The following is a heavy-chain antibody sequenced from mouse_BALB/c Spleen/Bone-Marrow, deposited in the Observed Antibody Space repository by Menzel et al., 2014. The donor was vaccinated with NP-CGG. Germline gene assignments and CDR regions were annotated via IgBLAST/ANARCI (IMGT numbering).Heavy chain of an antibody. D-gene: IGHD2-4*01. CDR1: GFSLTGYG. V-gene: IGHV2-6-7*01. Sequence: VHLVESGPGLVSPSQSLSITCTVSGFSLTGYGVSWVRQPPGEGLEWLGMIWGDGSTDYNSALKSRLSISKDNSKSQVFLKMNSLQTDDTARYYCARDSFLITRALDYWGQGTSVTVSS. J-gene: IGHJ4*01. CDR2: IWGDGST. CDR3: ARDSFLITRALDY.